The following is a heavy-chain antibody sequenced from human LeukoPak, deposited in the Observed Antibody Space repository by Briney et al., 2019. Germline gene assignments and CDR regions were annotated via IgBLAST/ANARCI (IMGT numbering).Heavy chain of an antibody. D-gene: IGHD1-26*01. J-gene: IGHJ4*02. CDR3: ARSIVGAAFDS. CDR2: IDGDGSAT. Sequence: GGSLRLSCAAYGFTFSTYWMHWVRHAPGKGMVWVSRIDGDGSATNYADSVKGRFTISRDNANNTLYLQMNSLRAEDTAVYYCARSIVGAAFDSWGQGTLVTVSS. V-gene: IGHV3-74*01. CDR1: GFTFSTYW.